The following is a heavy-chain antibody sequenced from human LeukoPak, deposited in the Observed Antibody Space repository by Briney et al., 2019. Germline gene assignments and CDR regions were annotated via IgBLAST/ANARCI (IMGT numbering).Heavy chain of an antibody. D-gene: IGHD4-17*01. J-gene: IGHJ4*02. CDR1: GFTFDDYA. V-gene: IGHV3-9*03. CDR2: ISWNSGSI. Sequence: GGSLRLSCAASGFTFDDYAMHWVRHAPGKGLEWVSGISWNSGSIGYADSVKGRFTISRDNAKNSLYLQMNSLRAEDMALYYCAKGDGFDYWGQRTLVTVSS. CDR3: AKGDGFDY.